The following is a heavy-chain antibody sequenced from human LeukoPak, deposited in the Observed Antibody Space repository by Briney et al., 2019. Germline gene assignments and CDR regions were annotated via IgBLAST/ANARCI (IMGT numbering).Heavy chain of an antibody. CDR3: AKDVIAAAYYGMDV. J-gene: IGHJ6*02. V-gene: IGHV3-23*01. CDR2: ISGSGGST. D-gene: IGHD6-13*01. CDR1: GFTFSSYA. Sequence: GSLRLSCAASGFTFSSYAMSWVRQAPGKGLEWVSAISGSGGSTYYADSVKGRFTISRDNSKNTLYLQMNSLRADDTAVYYCAKDVIAAAYYGMDVWGQGTTVTVSS.